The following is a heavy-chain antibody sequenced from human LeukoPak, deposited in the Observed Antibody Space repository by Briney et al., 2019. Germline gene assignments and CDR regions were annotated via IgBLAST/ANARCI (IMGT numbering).Heavy chain of an antibody. CDR3: ARADSSGYYSKYYFDY. CDR2: IYYSGST. CDR1: GGSISSYC. D-gene: IGHD3-22*01. V-gene: IGHV4-59*01. Sequence: PSETLSLTCTVSGGSISSYCWSWIRQPPGKGLEWIGYIYYSGSTTYNPSLKSRVTISVDTSKNQFSLKLSSVTTADTAVYFCARADSSGYYSKYYFDYWGQGTLVTVSS. J-gene: IGHJ4*02.